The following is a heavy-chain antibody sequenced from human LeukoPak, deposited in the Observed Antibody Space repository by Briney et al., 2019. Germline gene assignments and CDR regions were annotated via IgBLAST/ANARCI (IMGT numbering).Heavy chain of an antibody. V-gene: IGHV3-74*01. CDR3: ARGPSVLGAIDN. CDR2: INNDGSIT. D-gene: IGHD3-10*01. J-gene: IGHJ4*02. Sequence: GGSLRLSCAASGFIFSRYWMHWVRQAPGKELVWVSRINNDGSITNSADSVKGRFTISRDNAKDMLYLHMDSLRVEDTAIYYCARGPSVLGAIDNWGQGTLVAVSS. CDR1: GFIFSRYW.